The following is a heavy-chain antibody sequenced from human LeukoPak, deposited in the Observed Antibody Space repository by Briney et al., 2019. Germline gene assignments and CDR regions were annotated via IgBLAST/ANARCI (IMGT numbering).Heavy chain of an antibody. J-gene: IGHJ5*02. CDR1: GGSISSSSYY. Sequence: SETLSLTCTVSGGSISSSSYYWGWIRQPPGKGLEWIGSIYYSGSTYYNPSLKSRVTISVDTSKNQFSLKLSSVTAADTAVYYCARDGLLWFGELLAKNWFDPWGQGTLVTVSS. D-gene: IGHD3-10*01. CDR3: ARDGLLWFGELLAKNWFDP. V-gene: IGHV4-39*02. CDR2: IYYSGST.